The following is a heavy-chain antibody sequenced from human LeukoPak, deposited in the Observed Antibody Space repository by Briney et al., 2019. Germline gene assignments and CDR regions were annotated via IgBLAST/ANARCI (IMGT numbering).Heavy chain of an antibody. CDR1: GFTFSSHG. CDR3: AKGRQQWWTIDALDI. Sequence: GGSLRLSCAASGFTFSSHGMHWVRQAPGKGLEWVAVISYDGSNKCYADSVKGRFTISRDNSKNTLYLQMNSLIPDDTAVYYCAKGRQQWWTIDALDIWGQGTMVTVSS. V-gene: IGHV3-30*18. D-gene: IGHD5-18*01. J-gene: IGHJ3*02. CDR2: ISYDGSNK.